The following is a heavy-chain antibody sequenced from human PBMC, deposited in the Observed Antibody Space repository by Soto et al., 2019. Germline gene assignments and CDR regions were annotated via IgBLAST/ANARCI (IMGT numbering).Heavy chain of an antibody. CDR3: AREASTDQRPYNYGMDV. Sequence: PSETLSLTCTVSGGSVCSGSYYWSWIRQPPGKGLEWIGYIYYSGSTNYNPSLKSRVTISVDTSKNQFSLKLSSVTAADTAVYYCAREASTDQRPYNYGMDVWGQGTTVTVSS. J-gene: IGHJ6*02. CDR2: IYYSGST. CDR1: GGSVCSGSYY. V-gene: IGHV4-61*01.